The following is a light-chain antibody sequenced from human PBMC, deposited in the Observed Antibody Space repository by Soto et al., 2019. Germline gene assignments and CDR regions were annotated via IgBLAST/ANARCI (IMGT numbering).Light chain of an antibody. CDR2: EVS. V-gene: IGLV2-14*01. CDR1: SSDVGGYNY. CDR3: SSYTSSSRYV. J-gene: IGLJ1*01. Sequence: QSALTQPASVSGSPGQSITISCTGTSSDVGGYNYVSLYQQHPGKAPKLMIYEVSNRPSGVSTRFSGSKSGNTASLTISGLQAEDEADYYCSSYTSSSRYVFGTGTKVTVL.